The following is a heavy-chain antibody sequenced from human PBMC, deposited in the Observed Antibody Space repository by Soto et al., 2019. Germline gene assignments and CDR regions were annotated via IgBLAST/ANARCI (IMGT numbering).Heavy chain of an antibody. Sequence: SETLSLTCTVSGGSISSYYWSWIRQHPGKGLEWIGYIYYSGSTYYNPSLKSRVTISVDTSKNQFSLKLSSVTAADTAVYYCARDQLLRYGLDIWGQGTMVTVSS. J-gene: IGHJ3*02. CDR2: IYYSGST. V-gene: IGHV4-59*06. CDR3: ARDQLLRYGLDI. CDR1: GGSISSYY. D-gene: IGHD3-9*01.